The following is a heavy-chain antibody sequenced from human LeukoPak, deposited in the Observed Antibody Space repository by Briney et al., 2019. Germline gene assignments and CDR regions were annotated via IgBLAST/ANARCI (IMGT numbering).Heavy chain of an antibody. Sequence: ASVKVSCKASGYTFTVYYMHWVRQAPGQGLEWMGWINSNSGGTNYAQKFQGRVTMTRDTSISTAYMELSRLRSDDTAVYYCARNIVVVPAAIYSRYYYYGMDVWGQGTTVTVSS. CDR2: INSNSGGT. J-gene: IGHJ6*02. CDR1: GYTFTVYY. CDR3: ARNIVVVPAAIYSRYYYYGMDV. V-gene: IGHV1-2*02. D-gene: IGHD2-2*01.